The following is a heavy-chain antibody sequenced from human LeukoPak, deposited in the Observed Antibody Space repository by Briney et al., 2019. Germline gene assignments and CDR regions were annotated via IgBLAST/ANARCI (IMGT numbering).Heavy chain of an antibody. J-gene: IGHJ4*02. D-gene: IGHD5-24*01. Sequence: GGSLRLSCAASGFTFSSYEMNWVRQAPGKGLEWVSYISSSGSTIYYADSVKGRFTISRDNAKNSLYLQMNSLRAEDTDVYYCARAEWLQWGNVGYFDYWGQGTLVTVSS. CDR2: ISSSGSTI. CDR1: GFTFSSYE. V-gene: IGHV3-48*03. CDR3: ARAEWLQWGNVGYFDY.